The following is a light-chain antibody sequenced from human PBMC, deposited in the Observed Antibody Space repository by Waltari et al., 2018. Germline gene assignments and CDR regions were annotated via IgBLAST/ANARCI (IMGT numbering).Light chain of an antibody. CDR3: SSYTSSITVM. CDR1: SSDVGAYDF. CDR2: DVS. J-gene: IGLJ3*02. Sequence: QSALTQPASVSGSPGQSITIPCTGTSSDVGAYDFVAWYQQHPGKAPKLMMYDVSNRPSGVSNRFSGSKSGNTASLTISGLQAEDEADYYCSSYTSSITVMFGGGTKVTVL. V-gene: IGLV2-14*01.